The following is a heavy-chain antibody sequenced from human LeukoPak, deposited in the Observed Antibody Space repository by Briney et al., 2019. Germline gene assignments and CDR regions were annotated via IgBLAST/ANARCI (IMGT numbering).Heavy chain of an antibody. V-gene: IGHV3-48*04. CDR1: GFTFSSYS. CDR3: ARDPYFGGY. CDR2: ISSSSGTK. Sequence: AGGSLRLSCAASGFTFSSYSMNWVRQAPGKGLEWVSYISSSSGTKYYADSVKGRFTTSRDNAQNSLYLQMNSLRAEDTAVYYCARDPYFGGYWGQGTLVTVSS. D-gene: IGHD3-10*01. J-gene: IGHJ4*02.